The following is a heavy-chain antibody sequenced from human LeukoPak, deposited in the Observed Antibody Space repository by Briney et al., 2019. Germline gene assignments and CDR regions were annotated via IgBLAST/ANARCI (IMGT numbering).Heavy chain of an antibody. Sequence: GGSLRLSCAASGFTFSTHAMRWVRQAPGKGLEWVSLISYNADYEYYADSVKGRFTISRDNSKNTVYLQMNSLRPEDTAVYYCAKYASGSYHSWGQGTLVTVSS. J-gene: IGHJ5*02. CDR2: ISYNADYE. V-gene: IGHV3-30*18. CDR1: GFTFSTHA. CDR3: AKYASGSYHS. D-gene: IGHD3-10*01.